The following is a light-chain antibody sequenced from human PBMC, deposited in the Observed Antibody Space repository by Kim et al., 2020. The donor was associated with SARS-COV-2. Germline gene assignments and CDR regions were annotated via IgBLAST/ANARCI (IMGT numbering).Light chain of an antibody. Sequence: SPGERATLSCRASQSVSSNLAWYQQKPGQAPRLLIYGASTRATGIPARFSGSGSGTEFTLTISSLQSEDFAVYYCQQYNNWPPVTFGGGTKVEIK. CDR2: GAS. V-gene: IGKV3-15*01. CDR1: QSVSSN. CDR3: QQYNNWPPVT. J-gene: IGKJ4*01.